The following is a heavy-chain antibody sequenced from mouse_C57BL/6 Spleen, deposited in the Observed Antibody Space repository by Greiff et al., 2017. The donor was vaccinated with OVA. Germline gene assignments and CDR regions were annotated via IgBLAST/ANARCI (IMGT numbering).Heavy chain of an antibody. CDR1: GFNIKDDY. Sequence: EVQLQQSGAELVRPGASVKLSCTASGFNIKDDYMHWVKQRPEQGLEWIGWIDPENGATEYASKFQGKATITADTASNTAYLQLSSLTSEDTAVYNCTPYGNYGDYYAMDYWGQGTAGTVSS. D-gene: IGHD2-10*02. CDR2: IDPENGAT. V-gene: IGHV14-4*01. J-gene: IGHJ4*01. CDR3: TPYGNYGDYYAMDY.